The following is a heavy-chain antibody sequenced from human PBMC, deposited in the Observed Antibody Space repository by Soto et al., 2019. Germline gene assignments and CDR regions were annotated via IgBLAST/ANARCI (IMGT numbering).Heavy chain of an antibody. CDR3: ARRAETNGWNGFGADKYYFDF. D-gene: IGHD1-1*01. Sequence: SVKVSCKASGFTFTSSSVQWVRQARGQRLEWIGWIVVGSGNTNYAQKFQERVTITRDMSTSTAYMELSSLRSEDTAVYYCARRAETNGWNGFGADKYYFDFWGQGTLVTVS. J-gene: IGHJ4*02. CDR1: GFTFTSSS. V-gene: IGHV1-58*01. CDR2: IVVGSGNT.